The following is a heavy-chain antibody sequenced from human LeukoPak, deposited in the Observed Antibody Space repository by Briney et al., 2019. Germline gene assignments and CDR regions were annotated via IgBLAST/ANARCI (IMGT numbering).Heavy chain of an antibody. CDR1: GYTFTAYY. D-gene: IGHD2-8*01. Sequence: GASVKVSCKTSGYTFTAYYMYWLRQAPGQGLECMGWIYPNSGATGYAQNFQGRVTMIRDTSVSTIYMELSRLRSDDTAVYYCARDGVSTTPDFDYWGQGTLVTVSS. CDR2: IYPNSGAT. CDR3: ARDGVSTTPDFDY. J-gene: IGHJ4*02. V-gene: IGHV1-2*02.